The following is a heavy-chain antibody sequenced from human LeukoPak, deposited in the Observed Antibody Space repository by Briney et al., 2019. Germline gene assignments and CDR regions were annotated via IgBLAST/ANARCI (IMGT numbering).Heavy chain of an antibody. CDR2: NIPIFGTA. D-gene: IGHD3-10*01. V-gene: IGHV1-69*13. Sequence: ASVKVSCKASGGTFSSYAISWVRQAPGQGLEWMGGNIPIFGTANYAQKFQGRVTITAGESTSTAYMELSSLRSEDTAVYYCAKDCSPDYGSGSFMVYYFDYWGQGTLATVSS. CDR3: AKDCSPDYGSGSFMVYYFDY. CDR1: GGTFSSYA. J-gene: IGHJ4*02.